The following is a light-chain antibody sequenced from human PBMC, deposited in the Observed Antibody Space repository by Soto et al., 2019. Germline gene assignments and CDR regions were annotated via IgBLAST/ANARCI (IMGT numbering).Light chain of an antibody. Sequence: EVVMTQSPATVSVSPGERTSLSCRASQSIGTNLGWYQQKPVQAPRLLISKTSTRATGVPARFSGSGSATEITLTISSLQSEDIAVYYCQQYAGWPLTFGVGTKVDIK. J-gene: IGKJ4*01. CDR3: QQYAGWPLT. V-gene: IGKV3-15*01. CDR1: QSIGTN. CDR2: KTS.